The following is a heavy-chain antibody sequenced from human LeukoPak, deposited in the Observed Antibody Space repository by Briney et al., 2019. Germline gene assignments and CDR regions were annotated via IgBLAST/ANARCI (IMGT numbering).Heavy chain of an antibody. V-gene: IGHV4-34*01. J-gene: IGHJ6*03. CDR1: GGSFSGYY. Sequence: PSETLSLTCAVYGGSFSGYYWSWIRQPPGKGLEWIGEINHSGSTNYNPSLKSRVTISVDTSKNQFSLKLSSVTAADTAVYYCATSESLLWFGELSRYYYMDVWGKGTTVTVSS. CDR2: INHSGST. D-gene: IGHD3-10*01. CDR3: ATSESLLWFGELSRYYYMDV.